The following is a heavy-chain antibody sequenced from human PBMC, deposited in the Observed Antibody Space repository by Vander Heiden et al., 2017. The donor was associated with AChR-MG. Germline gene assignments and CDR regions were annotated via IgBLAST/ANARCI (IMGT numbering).Heavy chain of an antibody. D-gene: IGHD3-16*01. J-gene: IGHJ4*03. CDR3: AKDIRNSGNYGYFDY. CDR1: GFPFTRSP. CDR2: ISESGGNT. V-gene: IGHV3-23*01. Sequence: DVQLLESGGGLVQPGGSLRLSCAASGFPFTRSPISWVRQSPGKGLEWVSSISESGGNTYHADSVRGRFTISRDNSKNTVYLQMNSLRAEDTALYYCAKDIRNSGNYGYFDYWGQGTLVTVSS.